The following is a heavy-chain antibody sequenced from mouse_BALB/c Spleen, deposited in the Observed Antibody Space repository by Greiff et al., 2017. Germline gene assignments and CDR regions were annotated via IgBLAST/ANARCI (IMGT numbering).Heavy chain of an antibody. D-gene: IGHD2-14*01. V-gene: IGHV2-9*02. CDR1: GFSLTSYG. CDR3: ARDRGYYRDYYAMDY. J-gene: IGHJ4*01. CDR2: IWAGGST. Sequence: VQLVESGPGLVAPSQSLSITCTVSGFSLTSYGVHWVRQPPGKGLEWLGVIWAGGSTNYNSALMSRLSISKDNSKSQVFLKMNSLQTDDTAMYYCARDRGYYRDYYAMDYWGQGTSVTVSS.